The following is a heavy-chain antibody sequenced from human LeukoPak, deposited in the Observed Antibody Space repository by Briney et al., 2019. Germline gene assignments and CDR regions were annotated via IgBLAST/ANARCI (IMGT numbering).Heavy chain of an antibody. J-gene: IGHJ6*02. CDR1: GFTVSSKY. CDR2: IYSGGST. Sequence: GGSLRLSCAASGFTVSSKYMSWVRQAPGKGLEWVSVIYSGGSTYYGESVKGRFTISRDNSKNTVYLQMNALRAEDSAVYYCARGTVWRLGSYGLDVWGQGTTVTV. CDR3: ARGTVWRLGSYGLDV. D-gene: IGHD3-16*01. V-gene: IGHV3-53*01.